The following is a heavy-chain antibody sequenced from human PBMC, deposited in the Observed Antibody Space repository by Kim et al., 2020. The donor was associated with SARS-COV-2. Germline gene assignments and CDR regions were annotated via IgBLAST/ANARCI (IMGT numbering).Heavy chain of an antibody. D-gene: IGHD3-22*01. J-gene: IGHJ4*02. Sequence: PALKSRVTISVATSKNQFSLKLSSVTAADTAVYYCAREYYDSSGYYSIDFWGQGTLVTVSS. CDR3: AREYYDSSGYYSIDF. V-gene: IGHV4-59*01.